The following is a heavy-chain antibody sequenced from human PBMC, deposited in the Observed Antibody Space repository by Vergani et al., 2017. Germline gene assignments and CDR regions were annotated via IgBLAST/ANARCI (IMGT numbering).Heavy chain of an antibody. CDR2: IYSGGST. CDR3: ARGPGVAVAGTGWFDP. D-gene: IGHD6-19*01. J-gene: IGHJ5*02. CDR1: GFTVSSNY. V-gene: IGHV3-66*01. Sequence: EVQLVESGGGLVQPGGSLRLSCAASGFTVSSNYMSWVRQAPGKGLEWVSVIYSGGSTNYADSVKGRFTISRENAKTSLYLQMNSLRAEDTAVYYCARGPGVAVAGTGWFDPWGQGTLVTVSS.